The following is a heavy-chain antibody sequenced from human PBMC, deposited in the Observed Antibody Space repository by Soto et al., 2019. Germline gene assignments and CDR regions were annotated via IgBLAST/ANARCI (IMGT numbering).Heavy chain of an antibody. J-gene: IGHJ6*03. CDR2: IKQDGSEK. Sequence: GGSLRLSCAASGFTFSSYWMSWVRQAPGKGLEWVANIKQDGSEKYYVDSVKGRFTISRDNAKNSLYLKMNSLRAEDTAVYYCARGGDVVVPAVRNYYYYYMDVWGKGTTVTVSS. CDR3: ARGGDVVVPAVRNYYYYYMDV. CDR1: GFTFSSYW. D-gene: IGHD2-2*01. V-gene: IGHV3-7*01.